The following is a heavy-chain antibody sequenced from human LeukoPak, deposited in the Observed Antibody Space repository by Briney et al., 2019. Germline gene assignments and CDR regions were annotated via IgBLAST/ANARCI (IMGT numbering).Heavy chain of an antibody. CDR3: VRHQVTSYGDYLDY. D-gene: IGHD4-17*01. V-gene: IGHV3-23*01. CDR1: GFTFNNYA. CDR2: ISGSGVTT. Sequence: GGSLRLSCAASGFTFNNYALTWVRQAPGRGLEWVSDISGSGVTTYYADSVKGRFTISRDNSRNTLYLQMNILRAEDTAIYYCVRHQVTSYGDYLDYWGQGTLLTVSS. J-gene: IGHJ4*02.